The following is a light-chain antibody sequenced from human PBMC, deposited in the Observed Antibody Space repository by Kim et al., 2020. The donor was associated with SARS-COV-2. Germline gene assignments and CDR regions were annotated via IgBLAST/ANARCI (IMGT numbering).Light chain of an antibody. CDR3: QQYYTTPQT. J-gene: IGKJ1*01. CDR2: WAS. CDR1: QSVLSSSNNKNY. Sequence: ATFNCKSSQSVLSSSNNKNYLAWYQQKPGQPPKLLIYWASTRESGVPDRFSGSGSGTDFTLTISSLQAEDVAVYYCQQYYTTPQTFGQGTKVDIK. V-gene: IGKV4-1*01.